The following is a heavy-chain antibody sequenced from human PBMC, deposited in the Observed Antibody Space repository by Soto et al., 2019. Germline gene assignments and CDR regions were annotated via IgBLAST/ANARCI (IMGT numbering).Heavy chain of an antibody. J-gene: IGHJ4*02. V-gene: IGHV4-34*01. D-gene: IGHD2-2*01. Sequence: PSETLSLTCAVYGGPFSGFYWSWIRQPPGKELEWIGEINQSGSTNYNPSLKSRVTMSVDTSKNQFSLNLRSVTAADTATYYCARFRRGPAALFDKDWGPGTLVTVSS. CDR3: ARFRRGPAALFDKD. CDR2: INQSGST. CDR1: GGPFSGFY.